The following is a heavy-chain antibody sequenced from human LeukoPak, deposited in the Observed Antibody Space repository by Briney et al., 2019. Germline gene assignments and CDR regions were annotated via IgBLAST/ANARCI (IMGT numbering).Heavy chain of an antibody. D-gene: IGHD2-15*01. CDR2: ISDSGATT. J-gene: IGHJ4*02. V-gene: IGHV3-23*01. CDR1: GFTFSSYA. Sequence: QPGGSLRLSCGASGFTFSSYAMSWVRQAPGKGLEWVSVISDSGATTYYRGSVNGRFTISRDNSKNTLYLQMNSLRAEDTAVYYCAKGTGGSCYLPIAYWGQGTLVTVSS. CDR3: AKGTGGSCYLPIAY.